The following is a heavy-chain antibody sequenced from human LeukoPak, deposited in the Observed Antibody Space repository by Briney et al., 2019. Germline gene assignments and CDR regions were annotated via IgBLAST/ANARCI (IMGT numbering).Heavy chain of an antibody. CDR1: NYSIGSGYW. CDR2: IYHSGST. D-gene: IGHD6-19*01. J-gene: IGHJ4*02. V-gene: IGHV4-38-2*02. Sequence: SETLSLTCTVSNYSIGSGYWWGWIRQPPGKGPEWIGSIYHSGSTYYTPSLKSRVTISIDTSRNQFSLRLRSVTAADTAVYYCARDSARGWNFDYWGQGALVTVSS. CDR3: ARDSARGWNFDY.